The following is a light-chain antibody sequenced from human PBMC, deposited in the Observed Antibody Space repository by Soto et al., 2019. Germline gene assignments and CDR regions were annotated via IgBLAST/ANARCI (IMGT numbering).Light chain of an antibody. J-gene: IGKJ5*01. Sequence: DIQFTQSPSFLSASVGDRVTITCLSSQGISSYLAWYQQKPGKAPKLLIYAASTLQSGVPSRFSGSGSGTEFTLTISSLQPEDFATYYCQQLNSYPRITFGQGTRLEIK. CDR3: QQLNSYPRIT. CDR1: QGISSY. CDR2: AAS. V-gene: IGKV1-9*01.